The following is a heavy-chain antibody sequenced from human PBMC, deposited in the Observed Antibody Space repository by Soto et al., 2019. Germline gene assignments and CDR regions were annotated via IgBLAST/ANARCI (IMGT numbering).Heavy chain of an antibody. CDR2: ISYDRSNK. D-gene: IGHD3-10*01. Sequence: GGSLRLSCAASGFTFSSYGMHWVRQAPGKGLEWVAVISYDRSNKYYADSVKGRFTISRDNSKNSLYLQMNSLRAEDTAVYYCARVDVDYGSGRTKGGFDPWGQGTLVTVS. J-gene: IGHJ5*02. CDR3: ARVDVDYGSGRTKGGFDP. V-gene: IGHV3-30*03. CDR1: GFTFSSYG.